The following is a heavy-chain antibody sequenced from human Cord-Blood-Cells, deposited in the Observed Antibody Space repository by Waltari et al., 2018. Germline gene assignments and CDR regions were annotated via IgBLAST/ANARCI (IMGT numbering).Heavy chain of an antibody. V-gene: IGHV1-69*09. J-gene: IGHJ4*02. D-gene: IGHD2-2*01. CDR1: GGTFSSYA. Sequence: QVQLVQSGAEVKKPGSSVKVSCKASGGTFSSYAISWVRQAPGQGLELMGRIIPILGIANYAQKFQGRVTITADKSTSTAYMELSSLRSEDTAVYYCAREGYCSSTSCYGVADYWGQGTLVTVSS. CDR3: AREGYCSSTSCYGVADY. CDR2: IIPILGIA.